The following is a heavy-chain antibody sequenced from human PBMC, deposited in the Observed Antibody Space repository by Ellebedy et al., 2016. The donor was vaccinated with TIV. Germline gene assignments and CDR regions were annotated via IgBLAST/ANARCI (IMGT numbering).Heavy chain of an antibody. Sequence: SETLSLTXAVSGGSISSGGYSWSWIRQPPGKGLEWIGYIYHSGSTFYKPSLRSRVTISVDRSKNQFSLKLSSVTAADTAMYYCARYCSSTSCNTHWYLDLWGRGTLVTVSS. CDR2: IYHSGST. CDR1: GGSISSGGYS. CDR3: ARYCSSTSCNTHWYLDL. D-gene: IGHD2-2*01. J-gene: IGHJ2*01. V-gene: IGHV4-30-2*01.